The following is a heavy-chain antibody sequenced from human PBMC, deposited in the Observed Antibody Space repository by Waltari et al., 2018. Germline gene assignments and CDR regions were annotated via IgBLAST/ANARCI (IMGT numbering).Heavy chain of an antibody. J-gene: IGHJ4*02. D-gene: IGHD6-6*01. CDR2: INHSGST. V-gene: IGHV4-34*01. Sequence: QVQLQQWGAGLLKPSETLSLTCAVYGGSFSGYYWSWIRQPPGKGLEWIGEINHSGSTNYNPSLKSRVTISVDTSKNQFSLKLSSVTAADTAVYYCAMSGYSSSAGLDYWGQGTLVTVSS. CDR1: GGSFSGYY. CDR3: AMSGYSSSAGLDY.